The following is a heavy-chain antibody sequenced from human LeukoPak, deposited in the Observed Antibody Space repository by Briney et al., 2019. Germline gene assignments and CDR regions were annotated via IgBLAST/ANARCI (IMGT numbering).Heavy chain of an antibody. V-gene: IGHV4-39*02. J-gene: IGHJ4*02. Sequence: SETLSLTCTVSGGSISSSSYYWGWIRQPPGKGLEWIGSIYYSGGTYYNPSLKSRVTISVDTSKNQFSLKLSSVTAADTAVYYCARDDNYYDSSGYPRLWGQGTLVTVSS. CDR2: IYYSGGT. D-gene: IGHD3-22*01. CDR3: ARDDNYYDSSGYPRL. CDR1: GGSISSSSYY.